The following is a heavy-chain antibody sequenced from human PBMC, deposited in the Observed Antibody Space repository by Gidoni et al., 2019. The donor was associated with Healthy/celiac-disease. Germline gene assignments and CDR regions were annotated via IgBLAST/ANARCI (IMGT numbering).Heavy chain of an antibody. Sequence: EVQLVQSGAEVKKPGESLKISCKGSGYSFTSYWIGWVRQMPGKGLEWMGIIYPGDSDTRYSPYFQGQVTISADKSISTAYLQWSSLKASDTAMYYCARRYYYDSSGYYSDHFDYWGQGTLVTVSS. J-gene: IGHJ4*02. CDR2: IYPGDSDT. CDR3: ARRYYYDSSGYYSDHFDY. CDR1: GYSFTSYW. V-gene: IGHV5-51*01. D-gene: IGHD3-22*01.